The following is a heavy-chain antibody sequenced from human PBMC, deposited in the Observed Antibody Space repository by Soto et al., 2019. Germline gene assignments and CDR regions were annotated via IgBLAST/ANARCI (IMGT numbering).Heavy chain of an antibody. CDR1: GFTFSSYA. CDR2: MSSNGGST. V-gene: IGHV3-64D*09. J-gene: IGHJ3*02. D-gene: IGHD3-3*02. Sequence: GSLRLSCSASGFTFSSYAMHWVRQAPGKGLEYVSAMSSNGGSTYYADSVKGRFTISRDNSKNTLYLQMSSLRAEDTAVYYCVKGWSSISSDAFDIWGQGTMVTVSS. CDR3: VKGWSSISSDAFDI.